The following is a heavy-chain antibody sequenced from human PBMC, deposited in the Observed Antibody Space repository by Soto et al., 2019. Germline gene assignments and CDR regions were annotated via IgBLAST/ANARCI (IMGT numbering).Heavy chain of an antibody. J-gene: IGHJ4*02. Sequence: EVQLVETGGGLIQPGGSLRFSCAASGFNITNNYMSWVRQAPGKGLEWVSFIYSGGSTYYADSVKGRFSISREISKNTLFLQMNSLRAEDTAVYYCARSYDSSGYYPGSFDYWGQGTLVTVSS. D-gene: IGHD3-22*01. V-gene: IGHV3-53*02. CDR1: GFNITNNY. CDR3: ARSYDSSGYYPGSFDY. CDR2: IYSGGST.